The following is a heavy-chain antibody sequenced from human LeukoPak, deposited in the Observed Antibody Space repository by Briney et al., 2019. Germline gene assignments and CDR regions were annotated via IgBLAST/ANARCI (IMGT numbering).Heavy chain of an antibody. J-gene: IGHJ6*02. D-gene: IGHD6-25*01. CDR3: AKDRSSGPHYYYGMDV. Sequence: GGALRHSCAASGFTFSSYGIHGVRQAPGRGLEWVAVISYVGDDQFYAESVKGRFTISRDNAKKTVFLQMNSLRGEDTAVYYCAKDRSSGPHYYYGMDVWGQGPTVTVSS. CDR1: GFTFSSYG. V-gene: IGHV3-33*03. CDR2: ISYVGDDQ.